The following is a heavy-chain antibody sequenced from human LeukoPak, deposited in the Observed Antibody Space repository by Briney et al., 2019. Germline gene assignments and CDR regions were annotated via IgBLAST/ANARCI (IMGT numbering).Heavy chain of an antibody. CDR3: ARVLEIQLWRHYYFDY. CDR2: IYYSGST. J-gene: IGHJ4*02. V-gene: IGHV4-59*01. Sequence: PSETLSLICTVPGGSISSYYWSWIRQPPGKGLEWIGYIYYSGSTNYNPSLKSRVTISVDTSKNQFSLKLSSVTAADTAVYYCARVLEIQLWRHYYFDYWGQGTLVTVSS. D-gene: IGHD5-18*01. CDR1: GGSISSYY.